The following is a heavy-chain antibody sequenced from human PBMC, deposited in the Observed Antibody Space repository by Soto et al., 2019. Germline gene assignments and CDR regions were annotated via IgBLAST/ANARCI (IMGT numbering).Heavy chain of an antibody. V-gene: IGHV3-21*01. J-gene: IGHJ5*02. CDR2: ISSSSSYI. CDR3: ARDLLTIFGVVDNWFDP. D-gene: IGHD3-3*01. Sequence: PGGSLRLSCAASGFTFSSYSMNWVRQAPGKGLEWVSSISSSSSYIYYADSVKGRFTISRDNAKNSLYLQMNSLRAEDTAVYYCARDLLTIFGVVDNWFDPWGQGTLVTVSS. CDR1: GFTFSSYS.